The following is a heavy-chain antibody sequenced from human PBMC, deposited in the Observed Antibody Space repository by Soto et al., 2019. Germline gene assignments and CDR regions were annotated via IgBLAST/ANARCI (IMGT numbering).Heavy chain of an antibody. J-gene: IGHJ6*02. CDR1: GGSFNDYY. CDR3: AGGRDTIFGVVSYFYYGMDA. CDR2: INHSGST. V-gene: IGHV4-34*01. D-gene: IGHD3-3*01. Sequence: QVQLQQWGAGLLKPSETLSLTCAVYGGSFNDYYWSWIRQPPGKGLEWIGEINHSGSTNYNPSLKSRVTMSVDTSKNQFSLRLSSVAAADTAVYHCAGGRDTIFGVVSYFYYGMDAWGHGTTVSVSS.